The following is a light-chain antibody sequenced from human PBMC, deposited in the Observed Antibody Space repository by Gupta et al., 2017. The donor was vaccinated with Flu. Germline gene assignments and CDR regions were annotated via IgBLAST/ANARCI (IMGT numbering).Light chain of an antibody. CDR2: AAS. CDR3: QKDGASPLT. CDR1: QSVDSSY. Sequence: IVLTQSPGILSLSPGEKATLSCRASQSVDSSYLAWYQQKPGQAPRLLIYAASSRATGIPDRFSGSGSGTDFTLTITRLEPEDFAVYYCQKDGASPLTFGGGTKVE. V-gene: IGKV3-20*01. J-gene: IGKJ4*01.